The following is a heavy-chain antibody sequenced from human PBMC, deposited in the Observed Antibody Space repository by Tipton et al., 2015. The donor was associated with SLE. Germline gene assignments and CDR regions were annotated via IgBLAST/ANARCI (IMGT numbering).Heavy chain of an antibody. J-gene: IGHJ6*03. Sequence: GSLRLSCAASGFTFSSYGMHWVRQAPGTGLEWVAFIRSDGSNKYYADSVKGRFTISRDNSKNTLYLQMNSLRAEDTAVYYCASGGGSFPMDVWGKGTTVTVSS. CDR1: GFTFSSYG. D-gene: IGHD2-15*01. CDR2: IRSDGSNK. V-gene: IGHV3-30*02. CDR3: ASGGGSFPMDV.